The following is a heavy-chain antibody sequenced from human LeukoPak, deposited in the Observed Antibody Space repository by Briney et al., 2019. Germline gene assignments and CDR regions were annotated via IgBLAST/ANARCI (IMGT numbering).Heavy chain of an antibody. Sequence: GASVKVSCKASGYSFIDYYMNWVRQAPGQGLEWMGWINPNSGGTNYAQKFQGRVTMTRDTSISTAYMDLSRLRSDDTAVYYCARGMGVLVPAATWFDPWGPGTLVTVSS. CDR1: GYSFIDYY. J-gene: IGHJ5*02. CDR3: ARGMGVLVPAATWFDP. CDR2: INPNSGGT. V-gene: IGHV1-2*02. D-gene: IGHD2-2*01.